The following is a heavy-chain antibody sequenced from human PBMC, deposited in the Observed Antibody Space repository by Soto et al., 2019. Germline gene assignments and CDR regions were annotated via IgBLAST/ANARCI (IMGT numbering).Heavy chain of an antibody. J-gene: IGHJ5*02. D-gene: IGHD4-17*01. CDR1: GGSISSGGYY. V-gene: IGHV4-31*03. CDR2: IYYSGST. Sequence: QVKLQESGPGLVKPSQTLSLTCTVSGGSISSGGYYWSWIRQHPGKGLEWIGYIYYSGSTHYNPSINSRVTTSVDTSKKQFSLKLSSVTAADTAVYYCARDLTTVTLFDPWGQGTLVTVSS. CDR3: ARDLTTVTLFDP.